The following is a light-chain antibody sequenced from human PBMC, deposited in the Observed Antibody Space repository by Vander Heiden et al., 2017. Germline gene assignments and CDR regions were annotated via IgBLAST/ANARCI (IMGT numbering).Light chain of an antibody. CDR3: QQTDGMSYN. Sequence: DIQMTQSPSSVSASVGDSVTITCRPSRSISNFLAWFQQKPGKAPKLLIFDASTLQNGVPSRFSGSRSGSDFTLTISNIQPEDFASYFCQQTDGMSYNFGQGTKLEIK. CDR2: DAS. J-gene: IGKJ2*01. V-gene: IGKV1-39*01. CDR1: RSISNF.